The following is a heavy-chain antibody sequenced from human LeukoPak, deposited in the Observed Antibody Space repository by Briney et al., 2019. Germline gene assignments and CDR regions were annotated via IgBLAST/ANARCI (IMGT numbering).Heavy chain of an antibody. CDR2: IKQDGSEK. J-gene: IGHJ4*02. V-gene: IGHV3-7*01. D-gene: IGHD6-19*01. CDR3: ARDGRAYSSGWSLPYFDY. Sequence: GGSLRLSCAAPGFTFSSYWMSRVRQAPGKGLEWVANIKQDGSEKYYVDSVKGRFTISRDNAKNSLYLQMNSLRAEDTAVYYCARDGRAYSSGWSLPYFDYWGQGTLVTVSS. CDR1: GFTFSSYW.